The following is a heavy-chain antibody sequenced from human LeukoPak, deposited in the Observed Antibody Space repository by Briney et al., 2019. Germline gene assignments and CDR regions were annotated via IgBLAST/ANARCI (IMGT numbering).Heavy chain of an antibody. V-gene: IGHV4-34*01. Sequence: SETLSLTCAVYGGSFSGYYWSWIRQPPGKGLEWIGEINHSGSTNYNPSLKSRVTISVDTSKNQFSLKLSSVTAADTAVYYCARHRWANYYYYYYMDVWAKGPRSPSP. CDR3: ARHRWANYYYYYYMDV. CDR2: INHSGST. CDR1: GGSFSGYY. J-gene: IGHJ6*03. D-gene: IGHD3-16*02.